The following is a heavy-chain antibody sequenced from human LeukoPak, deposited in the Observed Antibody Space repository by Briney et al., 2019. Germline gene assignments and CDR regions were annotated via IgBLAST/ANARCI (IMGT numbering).Heavy chain of an antibody. CDR3: VRASTSYSSGLDAFDI. CDR2: ISGSGGST. V-gene: IGHV3-23*01. CDR1: GFTFSSCG. Sequence: GGSLRLSCAASGFTFSSCGMSWVRQAPGKGLEWVSAISGSGGSTYYADSMKGRFTISRDNAKNSLHLQMNSLRAEDTAVYHCVRASTSYSSGLDAFDIWGQGTMVTVSS. D-gene: IGHD6-19*01. J-gene: IGHJ3*02.